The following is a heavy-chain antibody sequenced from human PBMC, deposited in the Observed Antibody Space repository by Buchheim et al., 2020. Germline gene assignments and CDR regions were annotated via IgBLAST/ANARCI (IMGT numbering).Heavy chain of an antibody. CDR2: IDPSDSYT. Sequence: EVQLVQFGAEVKKPGESLRISCKGSGYSFTSYWISWVRQMPGKGLEWMGRIDPSDSYTNYSPSFQGHVTISADKSISTAYPQWSSLKASDTAMYYCAGHVAPVVVVAATLSGFDPWGQGTL. D-gene: IGHD2-15*01. CDR1: GYSFTSYW. V-gene: IGHV5-10-1*03. J-gene: IGHJ5*01. CDR3: AGHVAPVVVVAATLSGFDP.